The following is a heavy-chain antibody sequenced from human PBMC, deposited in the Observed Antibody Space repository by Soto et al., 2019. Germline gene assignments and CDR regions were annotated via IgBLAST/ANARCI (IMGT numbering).Heavy chain of an antibody. D-gene: IGHD4-17*01. CDR3: ARNLAVDYGDYWGYFDY. CDR2: ISYDGSNK. V-gene: IGHV3-30-3*01. Sequence: QVQLVESGGGVVQPGRSLRLSCAASGITFSSYAMHWVRQAPGKGLEWVAVISYDGSNKYYADSVKGRFTISRDNSKNTLYLQMNSLRAEDTAVYYCARNLAVDYGDYWGYFDYWGQGTLVTVSS. CDR1: GITFSSYA. J-gene: IGHJ4*02.